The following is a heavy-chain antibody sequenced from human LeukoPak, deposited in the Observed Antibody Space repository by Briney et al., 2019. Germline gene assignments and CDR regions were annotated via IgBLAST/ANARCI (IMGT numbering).Heavy chain of an antibody. Sequence: SETLSLTCTVSGVSISSYYWSWIRQPPGKGLEWIGYIYYSGSTNYNPSLKSRVTISVDTSKNQFSLKLSSVTAADTAVYYCARRSAGNYRYWFDPWGQGTLVTVSS. CDR1: GVSISSYY. CDR2: IYYSGST. CDR3: ARRSAGNYRYWFDP. V-gene: IGHV4-59*01. D-gene: IGHD5-24*01. J-gene: IGHJ5*02.